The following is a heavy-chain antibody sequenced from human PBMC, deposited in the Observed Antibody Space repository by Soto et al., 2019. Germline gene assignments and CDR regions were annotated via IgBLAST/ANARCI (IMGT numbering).Heavy chain of an antibody. CDR3: ARELGDSGYDGPMMDV. Sequence: QVQLVQSGAEVKKPGASVKVSCKASGYTFTSYGISWVRQAPGQGLEWMGWISAYNGNTNYAQKFQGRVTITADESTSTAYMELSSLRSEDTAVYYCARELGDSGYDGPMMDVWGQGTTVTVSS. D-gene: IGHD5-12*01. J-gene: IGHJ6*02. CDR2: ISAYNGNT. CDR1: GYTFTSYG. V-gene: IGHV1-18*01.